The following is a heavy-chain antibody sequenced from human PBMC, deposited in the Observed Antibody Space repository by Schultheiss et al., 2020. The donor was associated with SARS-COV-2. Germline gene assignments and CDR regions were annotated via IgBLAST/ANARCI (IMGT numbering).Heavy chain of an antibody. CDR3: VKPPPFYFDTSGSPTYGMDV. CDR2: IYSGGST. D-gene: IGHD3-22*01. CDR1: GFTFSSYA. V-gene: IGHV3-23*03. J-gene: IGHJ6*02. Sequence: GESLKISCAASGFTFSSYAMTWVRQAPGKGLEWVSVIYSGGSTYYADSVKGRFTISRDNSKNTLYLHINSVRAEDAAIYYCVKPPPFYFDTSGSPTYGMDVWGQGTTVTVSS.